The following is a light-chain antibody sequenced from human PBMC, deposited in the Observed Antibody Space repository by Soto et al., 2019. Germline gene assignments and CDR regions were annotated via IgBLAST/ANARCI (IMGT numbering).Light chain of an antibody. J-gene: IGLJ7*01. CDR1: SSDVGGYNY. CDR3: CSYAGSYTRAV. CDR2: DVS. V-gene: IGLV2-11*01. Sequence: QSALTQPRSVSGSPGQSVTISCTGTSSDVGGYNYVSWYQQHPGKAPKLMIYDVSKWPSGVPDRFSGSKSGNTASLTISGLQAADEADYYCCSYAGSYTRAVFGGGTQLTVL.